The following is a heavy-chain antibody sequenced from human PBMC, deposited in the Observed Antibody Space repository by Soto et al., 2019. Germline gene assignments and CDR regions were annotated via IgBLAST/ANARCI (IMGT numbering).Heavy chain of an antibody. CDR3: ARQEFGKFHGLVDV. J-gene: IGHJ6*02. D-gene: IGHD3-10*01. Sequence: QVQLQESGPGLVKPSETLSLTCSVSGGSITSHYCSWFRQPPGKGLEWIGYIHHSGSTSYNPPLRIRVTMSVDTSTNQTTMRAYSVIAAYMTPYYCARQEFGKFHGLVDVWGPGTTVTVSS. V-gene: IGHV4-59*08. CDR2: IHHSGST. CDR1: GGSITSHY.